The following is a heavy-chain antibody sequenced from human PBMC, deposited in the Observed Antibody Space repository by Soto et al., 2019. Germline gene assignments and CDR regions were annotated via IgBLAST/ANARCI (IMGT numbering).Heavy chain of an antibody. CDR1: GDSVSSNSAA. D-gene: IGHD6-13*01. CDR2: TYYRSKWYN. CDR3: ARAKAAGRNWFDP. V-gene: IGHV6-1*01. J-gene: IGHJ5*02. Sequence: QVQLQQSGPGLVKPSQTLSLTCAISGDSVSSNSAAWNWIRQSPSRGLEWLGRTYYRSKWYNDYAVSVKSRIXXNXDXXKNQFSLQPNSVTPEDTAVYYCARAKAAGRNWFDPWGQGTLVTVSS.